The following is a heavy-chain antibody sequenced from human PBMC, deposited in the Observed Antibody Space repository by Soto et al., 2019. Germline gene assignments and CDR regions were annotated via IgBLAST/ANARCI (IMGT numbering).Heavy chain of an antibody. J-gene: IGHJ4*02. CDR2: ISWNSGSI. Sequence: LRLSCGASGFTFDGYAMHWVRQAPGKGLEWVSGISWNSGSIGYADSVKGRFTISRDNAKNSLYLQMNSLRAEDTALYYCAKSDPHCSGGSCYPDYWGQGTLVTVSS. V-gene: IGHV3-9*01. CDR3: AKSDPHCSGGSCYPDY. CDR1: GFTFDGYA. D-gene: IGHD2-15*01.